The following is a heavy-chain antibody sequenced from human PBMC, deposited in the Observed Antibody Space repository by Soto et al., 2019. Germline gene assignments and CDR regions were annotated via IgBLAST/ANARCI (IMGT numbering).Heavy chain of an antibody. V-gene: IGHV4-31*03. D-gene: IGHD6-6*01. CDR3: ARGSSIAGLYYGMDV. CDR2: NYYSGIT. J-gene: IGHJ6*02. CDR1: GGSSRSGGDY. Sequence: SETLSHTYTVSGGSSRSGGDYWTWISQHPGKGLEWIGYNYYSGITYYNPSLKSRVTISLDTSKNQFSLKLSSVTAADTAVYYCARGSSIAGLYYGMDVWGQGTTVTVSS.